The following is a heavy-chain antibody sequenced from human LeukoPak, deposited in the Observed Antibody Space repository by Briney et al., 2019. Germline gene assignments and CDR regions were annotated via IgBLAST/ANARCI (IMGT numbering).Heavy chain of an antibody. J-gene: IGHJ4*02. Sequence: PGGSLRLSCAASGFTFSNHGMNWVRQAPGKGLEWVSGISPSGDITYYADSVKGRFTISRDNSKNTLYLQMNSLRAEDTAVYYCARERAYSSSWYVDYYFDYWGQGTLVTVSS. CDR1: GFTFSNHG. CDR3: ARERAYSSSWYVDYYFDY. D-gene: IGHD6-13*01. CDR2: ISPSGDIT. V-gene: IGHV3-23*01.